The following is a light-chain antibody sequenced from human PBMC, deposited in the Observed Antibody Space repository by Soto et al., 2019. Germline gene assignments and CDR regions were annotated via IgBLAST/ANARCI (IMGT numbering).Light chain of an antibody. J-gene: IGKJ2*01. CDR2: GAS. V-gene: IGKV3-20*01. CDR1: QSVSSNS. Sequence: EIVLTQSPGTLSLSPGERATLSCRASQSVSSNSLNWNQQKPGQAPRLLIYGASSRATGIPDRFSGSGSGTDFTLSISRLEPEDFAVYYCLQYGSSLYTFGQGTKLEIK. CDR3: LQYGSSLYT.